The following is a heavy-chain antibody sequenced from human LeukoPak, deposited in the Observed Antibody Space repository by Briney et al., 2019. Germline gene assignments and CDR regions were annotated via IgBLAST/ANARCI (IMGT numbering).Heavy chain of an antibody. CDR3: ARHELTYYDLVWFDP. J-gene: IGHJ5*02. D-gene: IGHD3-22*01. V-gene: IGHV4-39*01. CDR2: IYYSGST. CDR1: GFTFSSYW. Sequence: GSLRLSCAASGFTFSSYWMSWIRQPPGKGLEWIGSIYYSGSTYYNPSLKSRVTISVDTSKNQFSLKLSSVTAADTAVYYCARHELTYYDLVWFDPWGQGTLVTVSS.